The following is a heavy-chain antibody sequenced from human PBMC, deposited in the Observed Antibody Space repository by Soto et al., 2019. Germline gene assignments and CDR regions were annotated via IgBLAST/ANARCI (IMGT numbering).Heavy chain of an antibody. Sequence: PSETLSLTCTVSGDSIRDGGYYWAWIRQRPGQGLEWMGYIYFTGKANYNPSLENRLTMSVDMSRRQLYLRLTSVTAADTAVYFCAKDPSTQPIPAVTPGWFDPWGQGIGVTVSS. V-gene: IGHV4-31*03. CDR3: AKDPSTQPIPAVTPGWFDP. D-gene: IGHD2-2*01. J-gene: IGHJ5*02. CDR2: IYFTGKA. CDR1: GDSIRDGGYY.